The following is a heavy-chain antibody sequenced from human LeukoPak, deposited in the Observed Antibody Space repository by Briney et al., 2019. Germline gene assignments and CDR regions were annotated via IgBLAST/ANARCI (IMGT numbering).Heavy chain of an antibody. D-gene: IGHD2-15*01. CDR2: IIPIFGTA. V-gene: IGHV1-69*05. CDR3: AREGRYCSGGSCLNWFDP. Sequence: EASVKVSCKASGGTFSSYAISWVRQAPGQGLEWMGRIIPIFGTANYAQKFQGRVTITTDESTSTAYMELSSLRSGDTAVYYCAREGRYCSGGSCLNWFDPWGQGTLVTVSS. CDR1: GGTFSSYA. J-gene: IGHJ5*02.